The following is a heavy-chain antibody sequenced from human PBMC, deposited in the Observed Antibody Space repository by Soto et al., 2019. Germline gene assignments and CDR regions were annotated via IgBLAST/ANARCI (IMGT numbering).Heavy chain of an antibody. V-gene: IGHV3-53*01. D-gene: IGHD5-18*01. CDR1: GLTVSSSY. CDR2: IYSAGST. Sequence: GGSLRLSCAASGLTVSSSYMSWVRQAPGKGLQWVSVIYSAGSTYYANSVKGRFTISRDISTNMVYLQMSSLTDEDTAVYYCARASEPEYSSAIFFDIWGQGALVSVS. CDR3: ARASEPEYSSAIFFDI. J-gene: IGHJ4*02.